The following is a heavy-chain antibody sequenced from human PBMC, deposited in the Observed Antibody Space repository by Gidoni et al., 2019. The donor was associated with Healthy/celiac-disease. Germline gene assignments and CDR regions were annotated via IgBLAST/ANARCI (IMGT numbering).Heavy chain of an antibody. J-gene: IGHJ5*02. CDR3: ARDRGYYDSSGYTVWFDP. V-gene: IGHV6-1*01. CDR2: TYYRSKWYN. CDR1: GDSVSSNSAA. Sequence: QVQLQQSGPGLVKPSQTLSLTCAISGDSVSSNSAAWNWIRQSPSRGLEWLGRTYYRSKWYNDYAVSVKSRITINPDTSKNQFSLQLNSVTPEDTAVYYCARDRGYYDSSGYTVWFDPWGQGTLVTVSS. D-gene: IGHD3-22*01.